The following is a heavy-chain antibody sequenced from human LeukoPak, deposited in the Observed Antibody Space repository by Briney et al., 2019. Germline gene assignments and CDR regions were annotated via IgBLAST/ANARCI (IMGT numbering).Heavy chain of an antibody. J-gene: IGHJ3*02. D-gene: IGHD5-18*01. CDR3: ARDRSWIQLWLRDAFDI. CDR1: GYTFTSYY. V-gene: IGHV1-46*01. CDR2: INPSGGST. Sequence: GASVKVSCKASGYTFTSYYMHWVRQAPGQGLEWMGIINPSGGSTSYAQKFQGRVTMTRDMSTSTVYMELSSLRSEDTAVYYCARDRSWIQLWLRDAFDIWGQGTMVTVSS.